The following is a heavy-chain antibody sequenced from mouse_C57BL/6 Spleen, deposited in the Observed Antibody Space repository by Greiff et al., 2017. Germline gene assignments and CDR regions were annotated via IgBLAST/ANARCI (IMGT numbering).Heavy chain of an antibody. CDR2: IDPSDSYT. J-gene: IGHJ3*01. Sequence: VQLQQPGAELVRPGTSVKLSCKASGYTFTSYWMHWVKQRPGQGLEWIGVIDPSDSYTNYNQKFKGKATLTVDTSSSTAYMQLSSLTSEDSAVYYCARTYYSNYAGFAYWGQGTLVTVSA. CDR1: GYTFTSYW. V-gene: IGHV1-59*01. CDR3: ARTYYSNYAGFAY. D-gene: IGHD2-5*01.